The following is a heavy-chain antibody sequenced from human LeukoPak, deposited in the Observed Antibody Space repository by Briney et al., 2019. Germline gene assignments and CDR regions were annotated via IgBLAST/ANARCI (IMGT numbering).Heavy chain of an antibody. CDR3: ARAGRYYYYGMDV. Sequence: SETLSLTCTVSGGSISSYYWSWIRQPPGKGLEWIGYIYYSGSTNYNPSLKSRVTISVDTSKNQFSLKLSSVTAADTAVYDCARAGRYYYYGMDVWRQGTTVTVSS. J-gene: IGHJ6*02. CDR1: GGSISSYY. CDR2: IYYSGST. V-gene: IGHV4-59*01.